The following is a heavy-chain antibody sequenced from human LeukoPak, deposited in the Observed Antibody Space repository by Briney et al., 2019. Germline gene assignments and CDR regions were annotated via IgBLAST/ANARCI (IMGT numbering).Heavy chain of an antibody. CDR2: MNPNSGNT. CDR1: GYTFTSYD. V-gene: IGHV1-8*03. Sequence: ASVTVSCKASGYTFTSYDINWVRQAPGQGLEWMGWMNPNSGNTGYAQKFQGRVTITRNTSISTAYMELSSLRSEDTAVYYCARLAYSGSYCLDTWGQGTLVTVSS. D-gene: IGHD1-26*01. CDR3: ARLAYSGSYCLDT. J-gene: IGHJ5*02.